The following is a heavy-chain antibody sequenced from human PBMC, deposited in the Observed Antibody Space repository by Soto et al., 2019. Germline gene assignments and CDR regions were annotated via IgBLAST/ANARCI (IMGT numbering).Heavy chain of an antibody. CDR3: ARSQGSSTSLEIYYYYYYGMED. CDR2: IIPIPGIA. Sequence: QVQLVQSGAEVKKPGSSVKVSCKASGGTFGSYAISWVRQAPGHGLEWMEGIIPIPGIANYAQKFQGRFTIAADESTSTAYMELSSLRSEDTAVYFCARSQGSSTSLEIYYYYYYGMEDWCQGTKVTVSS. CDR1: GGTFGSYA. V-gene: IGHV1-69*01. D-gene: IGHD2-2*01. J-gene: IGHJ6*02.